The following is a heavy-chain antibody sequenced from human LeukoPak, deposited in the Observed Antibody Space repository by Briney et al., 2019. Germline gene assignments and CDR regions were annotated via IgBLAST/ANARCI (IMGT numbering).Heavy chain of an antibody. CDR2: ISYDGSNK. V-gene: IGHV3-30-3*01. J-gene: IGHJ4*02. CDR3: ARALAVAGGLDY. Sequence: GGSLRLCCAASGFTFSSYAMHWVRQAPGKGLEWVAVISYDGSNKYYADSVKGRFTISRDNSKNTLYLQMNSLRAEDTAVYYCARALAVAGGLDYWGQGTLVTVSS. CDR1: GFTFSSYA. D-gene: IGHD6-19*01.